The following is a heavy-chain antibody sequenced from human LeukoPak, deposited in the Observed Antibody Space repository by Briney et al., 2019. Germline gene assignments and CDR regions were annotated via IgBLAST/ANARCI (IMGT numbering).Heavy chain of an antibody. V-gene: IGHV3-23*01. CDR1: EPTFNNYA. Sequence: GGSLRLSCAASEPTFNNYAMTWVRQAPGKGLEWVSTISGSGDTTYYADSVTGRFTISRDNSKNTLYLQMKSLRAEDTAVYYCAKDHYGDYGWGLGTLVAVSS. CDR3: AKDHYGDYG. D-gene: IGHD4-17*01. CDR2: ISGSGDTT. J-gene: IGHJ4*02.